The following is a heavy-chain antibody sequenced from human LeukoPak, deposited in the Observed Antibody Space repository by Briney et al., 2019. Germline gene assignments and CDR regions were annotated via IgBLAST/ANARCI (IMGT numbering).Heavy chain of an antibody. V-gene: IGHV4-39*01. J-gene: IGHJ5*02. D-gene: IGHD3-3*01. CDR2: IYYSGST. CDR1: GGSISTSSYY. Sequence: SETLSLACTVSGGSISTSSYYWDWIRQPPGKGLEWIGNIYYSGSTYYNPFLKSRVTISVDTSKNQFSLKLSSVTAADTAVYYCAKQTVDFWSAQGRFDPWGQGTLVTVSS. CDR3: AKQTVDFWSAQGRFDP.